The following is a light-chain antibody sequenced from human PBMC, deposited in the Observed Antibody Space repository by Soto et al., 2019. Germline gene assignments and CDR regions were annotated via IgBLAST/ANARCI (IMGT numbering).Light chain of an antibody. CDR2: EVS. V-gene: IGLV2-14*01. J-gene: IGLJ2*01. Sequence: QSALTQPASVSGSPGQSITISCTGTSSDVGGHNYVSWYQQHPGKAPKLIIYEVSNRPSGVSNRFSGSKSGNTASLTISGCQAEDEADDYCSSYSSSSTDVVFGGGTKLTVL. CDR3: SSYSSSSTDVV. CDR1: SSDVGGHNY.